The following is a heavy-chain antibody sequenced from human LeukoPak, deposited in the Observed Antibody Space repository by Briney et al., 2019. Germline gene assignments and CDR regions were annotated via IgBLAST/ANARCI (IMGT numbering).Heavy chain of an antibody. CDR2: ISSNGGST. J-gene: IGHJ1*01. Sequence: GGSLRLSCSASGFTFSSYPMHWVRQAPGKGLEYVSAISSNGGSTYYADSVKGRFIISRDNSKNTLYLQMSSLRAEDTAVYYCVNYSYSSSVHHWGQGTLVTVSS. CDR3: VNYSYSSSVHH. V-gene: IGHV3-64D*08. D-gene: IGHD6-19*01. CDR1: GFTFSSYP.